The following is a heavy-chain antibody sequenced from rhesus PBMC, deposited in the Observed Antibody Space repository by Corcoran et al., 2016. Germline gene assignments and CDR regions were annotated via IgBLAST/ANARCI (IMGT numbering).Heavy chain of an antibody. CDR2: IPGNSPST. Sequence: QVQLQESGPGLVKPSETLSLTCTVPGGSISGDYFWTWIRQSPGQGLEWIGGIPGNSPSTPQNPSLKSRVTISKAMSKNEFSLKLSSVTAADTAVYYCARHFTSGGGRVYWYFDIWGPGTPVIMSS. D-gene: IGHD6-37*01. V-gene: IGHV4-143*01. J-gene: IGHJ2*01. CDR1: GGSISGDYF. CDR3: ARHFTSGGGRVYWYFDI.